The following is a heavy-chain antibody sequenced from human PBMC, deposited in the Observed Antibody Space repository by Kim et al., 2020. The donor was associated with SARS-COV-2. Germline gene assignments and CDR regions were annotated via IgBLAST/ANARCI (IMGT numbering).Heavy chain of an antibody. CDR2: ISSSSSYI. D-gene: IGHD6-19*01. J-gene: IGHJ6*02. Sequence: GGSLRLSCAASGFTFSSYSMNWVRQAPGKGLEWVSSISSSSSYIYYADSVKGRFTISRDNAKNSLYLQMNSLRAEDTAVYYCARDFPTLYSSGWTPRHYGMDVWGQGTTVTVSS. V-gene: IGHV3-21*01. CDR1: GFTFSSYS. CDR3: ARDFPTLYSSGWTPRHYGMDV.